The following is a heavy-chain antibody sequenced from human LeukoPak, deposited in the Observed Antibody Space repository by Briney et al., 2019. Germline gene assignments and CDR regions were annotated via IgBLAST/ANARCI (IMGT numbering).Heavy chain of an antibody. CDR2: IYPGDSDT. CDR1: GYSFTSYW. V-gene: IGHV5-51*01. CDR3: ARPIWDGSTEATDY. J-gene: IGHJ4*02. Sequence: RGESLKISCKGSGYSFTSYWIGWVRQMPGKGLXXXGIIYPGDSDTXYXXXFQGQVTISADKSISTAYLQWSSLKASDTAMYYCARPIWDGSTEATDYWGQGTLVTISS. D-gene: IGHD3-10*01.